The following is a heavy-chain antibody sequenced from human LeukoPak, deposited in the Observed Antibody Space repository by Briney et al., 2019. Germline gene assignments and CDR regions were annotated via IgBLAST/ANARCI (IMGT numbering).Heavy chain of an antibody. CDR3: ARLSEMLRGPEAVYYFDY. D-gene: IGHD3-10*01. CDR1: GFTFSNAW. Sequence: PGGSLRLSCAASGFTFSNAWMSWVRQAPGKGLEWVANIKRDGSEKYYVDSVKGRFTVSRDTAKNSLFLQMNSLRAEDTAVYYCARLSEMLRGPEAVYYFDYWGQGTLVTVSS. CDR2: IKRDGSEK. V-gene: IGHV3-7*01. J-gene: IGHJ4*02.